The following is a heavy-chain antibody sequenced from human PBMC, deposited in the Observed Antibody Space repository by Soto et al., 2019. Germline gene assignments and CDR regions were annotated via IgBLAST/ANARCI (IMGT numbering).Heavy chain of an antibody. CDR3: ARETYYYYSSGYYHFDY. CDR2: ISSSSSTK. CDR1: GFTFSSYS. J-gene: IGHJ4*02. V-gene: IGHV3-48*02. D-gene: IGHD3-22*01. Sequence: GGSLRLSCAASGFTFSSYSMNWVRQAPGKGLEWVSYISSSSSTKYYADSVKGRFTISRDNAKNSLYLQMNSLRDEDTAVYYCARETYYYYSSGYYHFDYWGQGTLVTVSS.